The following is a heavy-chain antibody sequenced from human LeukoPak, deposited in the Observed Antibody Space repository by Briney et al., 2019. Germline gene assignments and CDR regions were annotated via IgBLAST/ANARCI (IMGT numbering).Heavy chain of an antibody. V-gene: IGHV1-2*02. CDR1: GYTFTGYY. CDR3: ARTPFYDILTGYKWFDP. D-gene: IGHD3-9*01. Sequence: ASVKASCKASGYTFTGYYMHWVRQAPGQRLEWMGWINPNSGSTTYAQKFQGRVTMTRDTSISTAYMELSRLRSDDTAVYYCARTPFYDILTGYKWFDPWGQGTLVTVSS. CDR2: INPNSGST. J-gene: IGHJ5*02.